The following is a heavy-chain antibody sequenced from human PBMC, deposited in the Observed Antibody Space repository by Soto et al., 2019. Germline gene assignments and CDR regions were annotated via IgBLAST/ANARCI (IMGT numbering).Heavy chain of an antibody. CDR2: IVVGSGNT. CDR3: AAGSILGIVLVPAADY. D-gene: IGHD2-2*03. V-gene: IGHV1-58*01. J-gene: IGHJ4*02. CDR1: GFTFTSSA. Sequence: GASVKVSCKASGFTFTSSAVQWVRQARGQRLEWIGWIVVGSGNTNYAQKFQERVTITRDMSTSTAYMELSSLGSEDTAVYYCAAGSILGIVLVPAADYWGQGTLVTVSS.